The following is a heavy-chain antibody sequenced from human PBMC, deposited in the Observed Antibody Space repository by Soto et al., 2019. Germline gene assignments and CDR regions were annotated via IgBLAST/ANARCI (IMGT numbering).Heavy chain of an antibody. Sequence: QVHLVQSGAEVKQPGASVKVSCKASGYTFTSYALHWLRQAPGQRPERMGWISTAKGDTKYAQKFQGRVTFTRDASASTVYMELSSLRSEDTAVYYCARDLGTMVRGVVVYYYGLDLWGQGTTVTVSS. V-gene: IGHV1-3*04. D-gene: IGHD3-10*01. CDR2: ISTAKGDT. CDR3: ARDLGTMVRGVVVYYYGLDL. CDR1: GYTFTSYA. J-gene: IGHJ6*02.